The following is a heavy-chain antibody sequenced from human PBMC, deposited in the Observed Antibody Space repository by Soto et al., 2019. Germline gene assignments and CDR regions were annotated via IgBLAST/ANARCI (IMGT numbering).Heavy chain of an antibody. Sequence: ASVKVSFKASGYTFTSYGISWVRQAPGQGLEWMGWISAYNGNTNYAQKLQGRVTMTTDTSTSTAYMELRSLRSDDTAVYYCARTGIAAAGTYLYNWFDPWGQGTLVTVSS. CDR2: ISAYNGNT. J-gene: IGHJ5*02. CDR3: ARTGIAAAGTYLYNWFDP. D-gene: IGHD6-13*01. CDR1: GYTFTSYG. V-gene: IGHV1-18*01.